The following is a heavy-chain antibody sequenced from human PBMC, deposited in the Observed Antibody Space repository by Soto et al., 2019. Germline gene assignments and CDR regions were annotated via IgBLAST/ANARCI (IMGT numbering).Heavy chain of an antibody. D-gene: IGHD2-2*01. CDR3: ARVPDR. CDR1: GGYISSGGYS. J-gene: IGHJ5*02. V-gene: IGHV4-30-2*01. Sequence: SETQSLTYAVSGGYISSGGYSWSWIRQPPGKGLEWIGYIYHSGSTYYNPSLKSRVTISVDRSKNQFSLKLSSVTAADTAVYYCARVPDRWGQGTLVTVSS. CDR2: IYHSGST.